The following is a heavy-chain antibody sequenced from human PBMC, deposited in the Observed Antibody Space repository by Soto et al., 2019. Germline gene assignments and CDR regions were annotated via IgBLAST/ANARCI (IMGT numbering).Heavy chain of an antibody. V-gene: IGHV3-30-3*01. Sequence: SVRLSCAASGITFSSYSIHWVRQASGKGLEWVAVISYDASSKYYADSVQGRFTICRDNSKNTLYLQMISLRAEDTAVYYCARDRNRRSDYDVPLDYWGQGTLVTVSS. CDR2: ISYDASSK. CDR3: ARDRNRRSDYDVPLDY. J-gene: IGHJ4*02. CDR1: GITFSSYS. D-gene: IGHD3-22*01.